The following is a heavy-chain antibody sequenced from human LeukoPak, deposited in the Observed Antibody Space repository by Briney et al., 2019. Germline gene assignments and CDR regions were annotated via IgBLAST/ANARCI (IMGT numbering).Heavy chain of an antibody. J-gene: IGHJ4*02. CDR3: AHISSSWPDY. CDR2: IYSGGST. V-gene: IGHV3-53*01. D-gene: IGHD6-13*01. Sequence: GGSLRLSCTASGFADSSNYMSWVRQAPGKGREWVSVIYSGGSTYYAHSVKGRFTISRDNPKNTVYLQMNSLRAEDTAVYYCAHISSSWPDYWGQETLVTVSS. CDR1: GFADSSNY.